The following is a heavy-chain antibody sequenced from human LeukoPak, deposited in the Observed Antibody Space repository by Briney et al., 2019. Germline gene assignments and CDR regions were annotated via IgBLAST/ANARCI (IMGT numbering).Heavy chain of an antibody. D-gene: IGHD2-2*01. CDR1: GFRFTDYS. Sequence: GGSLRLSCSASGFRFTDYSMSWVRQAPGKGLEWVAGLGRSGEYKYYADSVKGRFTISRDNSKDTVSLQMNSLRAEDSAIYFCVKDRPCETCMPMDAWGQGTTVTVSS. J-gene: IGHJ6*02. CDR2: LGRSGEYK. V-gene: IGHV3-23*01. CDR3: VKDRPCETCMPMDA.